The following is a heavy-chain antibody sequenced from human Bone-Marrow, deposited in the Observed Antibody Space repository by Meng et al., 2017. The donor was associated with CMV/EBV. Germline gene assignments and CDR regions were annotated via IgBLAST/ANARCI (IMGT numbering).Heavy chain of an antibody. J-gene: IGHJ6*02. CDR1: GGTFSSYA. D-gene: IGHD1-1*01. CDR2: IIPILGIA. Sequence: SVKVSCKASGGTFSSYAISWVRQAPGQGLEWMGGIIPILGIANYAQKFQGRVTITADKSTSTAYMELSSLRSEDTAVYYCARGKGKLERHYYYGMDAWGQGTTVTVSS. V-gene: IGHV1-69*10. CDR3: ARGKGKLERHYYYGMDA.